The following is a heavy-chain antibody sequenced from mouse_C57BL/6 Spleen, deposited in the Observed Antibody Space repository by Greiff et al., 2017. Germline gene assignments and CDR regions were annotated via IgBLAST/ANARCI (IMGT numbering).Heavy chain of an antibody. J-gene: IGHJ4*01. D-gene: IGHD1-1*01. Sequence: EVQRVESGPELVKPGASVKISCKASGYSFTGYFMNWVKQSHGKSLEWIGRINPYNGDTFYNQKFKGKATLTVDKSSSTAHMELLSLTSEDFAVYYCARVYYYGPGAMDYWGQGTSVTVSS. V-gene: IGHV1-37*01. CDR3: ARVYYYGPGAMDY. CDR1: GYSFTGYF. CDR2: INPYNGDT.